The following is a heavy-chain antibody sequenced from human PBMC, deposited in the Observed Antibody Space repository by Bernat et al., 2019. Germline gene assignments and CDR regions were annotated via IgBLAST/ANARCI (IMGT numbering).Heavy chain of an antibody. CDR1: GFTFRSYA. V-gene: IGHV3-30*07. Sequence: QVQLVESGGGVVQPGRSLRVSCAASGFTFRSYAMHWVRQAPGKGLEWVAVLSNDGSFKYYADSVKGRFTISRDNSKNTLYLQMNSLRAEDTAVYYCARDRSYDSSGRPLRAFDIWGQGTMVTVSS. J-gene: IGHJ3*02. CDR3: ARDRSYDSSGRPLRAFDI. D-gene: IGHD3-22*01. CDR2: LSNDGSFK.